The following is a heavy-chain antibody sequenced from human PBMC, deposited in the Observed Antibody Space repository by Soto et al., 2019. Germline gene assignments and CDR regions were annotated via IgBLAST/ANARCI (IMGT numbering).Heavy chain of an antibody. J-gene: IGHJ5*02. D-gene: IGHD3-10*01. CDR2: IYHSGST. CDR3: ARDRGPYGSGSYYNPNWFDP. CDR1: GYSISSGYY. V-gene: IGHV4-38-2*02. Sequence: SETLSLTCAVSGYSISSGYYWGWIRQPPGKGLEWIGSIYHSGSTYYNPSLKSRVTISVDTSKIQFSLKLSSVTAADTAVYYCARDRGPYGSGSYYNPNWFDPWGQGTLVTVSS.